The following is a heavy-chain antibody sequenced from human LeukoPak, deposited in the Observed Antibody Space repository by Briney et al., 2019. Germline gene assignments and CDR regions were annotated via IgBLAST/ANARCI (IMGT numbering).Heavy chain of an antibody. D-gene: IGHD3-22*01. CDR2: INHSGST. J-gene: IGHJ4*02. CDR3: ARNDDITMIVVPHFDY. CDR1: DGSFSGYY. V-gene: IGHV4-34*01. Sequence: SETLSLTCAVYDGSFSGYYCSWIRQPPGKGLEWIGEINHSGSTNYNPSLKSRVTISVDTSKNQFSLKLSSVTAADTAVYYCARNDDITMIVVPHFDYWGQGTLVTVSS.